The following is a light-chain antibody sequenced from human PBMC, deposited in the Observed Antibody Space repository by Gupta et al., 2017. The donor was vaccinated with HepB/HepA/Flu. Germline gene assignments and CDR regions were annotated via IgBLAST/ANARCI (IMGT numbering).Light chain of an antibody. J-gene: IGKJ1*01. CDR2: QAS. CDR1: QSISKW. Sequence: DIQMTQSPPSLSASVGDRVTITCWASQSISKWLAWYHQKPGKAPKLLIYQASTLEAGVPSRFSGSGSGTEFTLTIISLQPVDFATFYCQQYYRDWWTFGEGTKVEIQ. CDR3: QQYYRDWWT. V-gene: IGKV1-5*03.